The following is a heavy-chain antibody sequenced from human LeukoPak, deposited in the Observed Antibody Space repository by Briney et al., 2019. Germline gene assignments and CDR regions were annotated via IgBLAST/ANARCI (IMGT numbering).Heavy chain of an antibody. Sequence: GESLKISCKGSEYKFAKYWIGWVRQMPGKGLEWMGVIYPDDSDTRYSPSFQGQVTISADKSISTAYLQWSSLKASDTAMYYCARATGSYFDYWGQGTLVTVSS. D-gene: IGHD3-10*01. CDR2: IYPDDSDT. J-gene: IGHJ4*02. CDR1: EYKFAKYW. CDR3: ARATGSYFDY. V-gene: IGHV5-51*01.